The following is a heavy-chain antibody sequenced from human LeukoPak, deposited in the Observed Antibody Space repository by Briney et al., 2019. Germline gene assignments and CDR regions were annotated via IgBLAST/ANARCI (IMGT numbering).Heavy chain of an antibody. J-gene: IGHJ4*02. Sequence: SVKVSCKVSGYTLTELSMHWVRQAPGQGLEWMGGIFTIFGTAHYAQKFQGRVTITADKSTSTAYMELSSLRSEDTAVYYCARHSSSWPPTYFHYWGQGTLVTVSS. D-gene: IGHD6-13*01. CDR3: ARHSSSWPPTYFHY. CDR1: GYTLTELS. CDR2: IFTIFGTA. V-gene: IGHV1-69*06.